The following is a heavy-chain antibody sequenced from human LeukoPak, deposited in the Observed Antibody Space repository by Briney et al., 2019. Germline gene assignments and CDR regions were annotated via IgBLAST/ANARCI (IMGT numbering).Heavy chain of an antibody. CDR2: IRYDGSNK. V-gene: IGHV3-30*02. D-gene: IGHD3-22*01. J-gene: IGHJ3*02. Sequence: GGSLRLSCAASGFTFLSYGMHWVRQAPGKGLEWVAFIRYDGSNKYYADSVKGRFTISRDNSKNTLYLQMNSLRAEDTAVYYCAKVPTHYYDNRGAFDIWGQGTMVTVSS. CDR3: AKVPTHYYDNRGAFDI. CDR1: GFTFLSYG.